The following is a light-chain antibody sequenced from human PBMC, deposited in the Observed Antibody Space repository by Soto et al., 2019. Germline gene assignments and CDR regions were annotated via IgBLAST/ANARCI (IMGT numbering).Light chain of an antibody. V-gene: IGKV3-20*01. J-gene: IGKJ2*01. CDR2: DTS. CDR1: QSVNNNY. Sequence: EIVLMQSPGTLSLSPGEGATLSCRASQSVNNNYLAWYQQRPGQAPTVLIFDTSRRATGVPDRFSGSGSGTDFTLRISRVEPDDFAVYYCRQYDNLPYTFGQGTKLEIK. CDR3: RQYDNLPYT.